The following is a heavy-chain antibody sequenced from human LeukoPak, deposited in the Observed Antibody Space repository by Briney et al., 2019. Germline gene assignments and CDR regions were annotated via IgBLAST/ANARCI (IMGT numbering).Heavy chain of an antibody. CDR3: ARVYRDYYDSSGYCPDY. J-gene: IGHJ4*02. Sequence: GGSLRLSCAASGFTFSSYSMNWVRQAPGKGLEWVSSISSSSSYIYYADSVKGRFTISRDNAKNSLYLQMNSLRAEDTAVYYCARVYRDYYDSSGYCPDYWGQGTLVTVSS. CDR2: ISSSSSYI. CDR1: GFTFSSYS. D-gene: IGHD3-22*01. V-gene: IGHV3-21*01.